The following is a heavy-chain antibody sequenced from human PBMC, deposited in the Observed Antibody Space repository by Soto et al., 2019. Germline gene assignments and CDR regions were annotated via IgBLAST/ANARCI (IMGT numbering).Heavy chain of an antibody. Sequence: QITLKESGPTLVKPTQTLTLTCTFSGFSLSTSGVGVGWIRQPPGKALEWLALIYWDDDKRYSPSLKSRLTITKDTSKNQVVLTMTNMDPVDTATYYWAHHSSRGFGEFIDYWGQGTLVTVSS. J-gene: IGHJ4*02. CDR2: IYWDDDK. CDR1: GFSLSTSGVG. V-gene: IGHV2-5*02. D-gene: IGHD3-10*01. CDR3: AHHSSRGFGEFIDY.